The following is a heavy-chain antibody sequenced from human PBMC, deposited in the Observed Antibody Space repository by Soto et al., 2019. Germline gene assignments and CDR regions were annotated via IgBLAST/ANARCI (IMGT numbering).Heavy chain of an antibody. CDR2: IVPVFPSV. J-gene: IGHJ6*02. V-gene: IGHV1-69*13. Sequence: SVKVSCKASGGAFNNYAIYWVRQAPGQGLEWLGTIVPVFPSVYYAPRFQGRLTITADGSTDTVYMMLTSLKSEDTAVYYCAREMISKADAYFYYGTHVSGQATSVTVSS. CDR3: AREMISKADAYFYYGTHV. D-gene: IGHD3-16*01. CDR1: GGAFNNYA.